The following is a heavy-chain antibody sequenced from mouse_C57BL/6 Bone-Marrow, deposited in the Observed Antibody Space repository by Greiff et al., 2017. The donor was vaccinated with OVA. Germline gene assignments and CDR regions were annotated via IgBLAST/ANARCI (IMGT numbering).Heavy chain of an antibody. V-gene: IGHV1-59*01. CDR3: ASSGYY. Sequence: VQLQQPGAELVRPGTSVKLSCKASGYTFTSYWMHWVKQRPGQGLEWIGVIDPSDSYTNYNQKFKGKATLTVDTSSSTAYMQLSSLTSEDSAVYYCASSGYYWGQGTTLTVSS. J-gene: IGHJ2*01. CDR2: IDPSDSYT. CDR1: GYTFTSYW.